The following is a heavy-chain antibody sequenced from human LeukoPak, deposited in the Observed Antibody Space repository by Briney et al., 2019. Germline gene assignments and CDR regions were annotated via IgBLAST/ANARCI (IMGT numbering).Heavy chain of an antibody. Sequence: GGSLRLSCAASGFTFSTYEMTWVRQSPGKGLERVSYISSSGSTIYYADSVKGRFTISRDNAKNSLYLQMNSLRAEDTAVYYCARVSIAARPNYWGQGTLVTVSS. CDR1: GFTFSTYE. CDR2: ISSSGSTI. V-gene: IGHV3-48*03. D-gene: IGHD6-6*01. CDR3: ARVSIAARPNY. J-gene: IGHJ4*02.